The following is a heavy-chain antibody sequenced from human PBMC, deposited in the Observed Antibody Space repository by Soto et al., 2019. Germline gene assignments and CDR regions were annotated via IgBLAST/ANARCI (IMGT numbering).Heavy chain of an antibody. D-gene: IGHD6-13*01. CDR2: ISYDGSNK. CDR1: GFTFSSYG. J-gene: IGHJ5*02. CDR3: AKDLGAAAGGGCLFDP. V-gene: IGHV3-30*18. Sequence: QVQLVESGGGVVQPGRSLRLSCAASGFTFSSYGMHWVRQAPGKGLEWVAVISYDGSNKYYADSVKGRFTISRDNSKNTLYLQMNSLRAEDTAVYYCAKDLGAAAGGGCLFDPWGQGTLVTVSS.